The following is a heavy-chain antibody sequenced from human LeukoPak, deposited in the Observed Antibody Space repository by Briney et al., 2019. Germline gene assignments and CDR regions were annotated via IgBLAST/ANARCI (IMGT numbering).Heavy chain of an antibody. V-gene: IGHV3-48*04. CDR2: ISSSGSTI. D-gene: IGHD6-13*01. Sequence: PGGSLRLSCAASGFTFSSYGMNWVRQAPGKGLEWVSYISSSGSTIYYADSVKGRFTISRDNAKNSLYLQMNSLRAEDTAVYYCARRSAAAGAFDIWGQGTMVTVSS. CDR1: GFTFSSYG. CDR3: ARRSAAAGAFDI. J-gene: IGHJ3*02.